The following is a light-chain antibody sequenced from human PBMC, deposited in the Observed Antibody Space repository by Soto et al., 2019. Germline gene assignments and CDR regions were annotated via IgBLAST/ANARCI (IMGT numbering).Light chain of an antibody. Sequence: EVVIVLSASTLAMSPGESAPLSCMASQSISSYLAWYQQKPGQAPMLLIYGASSRATGIPDRFSGSGSGTDFTLTSSILEPEVFAVYYYQQYDSSPKTFGQGTKVDI. CDR2: GAS. V-gene: IGKV3-20*01. CDR3: QQYDSSPKT. J-gene: IGKJ1*01. CDR1: QSISSY.